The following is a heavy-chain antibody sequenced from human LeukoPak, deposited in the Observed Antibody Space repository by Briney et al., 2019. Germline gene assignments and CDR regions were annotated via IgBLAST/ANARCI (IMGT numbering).Heavy chain of an antibody. J-gene: IGHJ4*02. Sequence: ASVTVSCKVSGYTLTELSMHWVRQAPGKGLEWMGGFDPEDGETIYAQKFQGGVTMTEDTSTDTAYMELSSLRSEDTAVYYCASRWYYYDSSGYSLGDYWGQGTLVTVSS. CDR2: FDPEDGET. CDR3: ASRWYYYDSSGYSLGDY. D-gene: IGHD3-22*01. CDR1: GYTLTELS. V-gene: IGHV1-24*01.